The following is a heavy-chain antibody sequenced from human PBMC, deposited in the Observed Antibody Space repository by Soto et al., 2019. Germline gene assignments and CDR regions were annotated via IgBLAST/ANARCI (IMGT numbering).Heavy chain of an antibody. V-gene: IGHV4-59*01. CDR1: GGSISSYY. Sequence: SETLSLTCTVSGGSISSYYWSWIRQPPAKGLEWIGYIYYSGSTNYNPSLKSRVTISVDTSKNQFSLKLSSVTAADTAVYYCARAVTSITMVRGVSLDWSDPWGPGTLDTVST. CDR2: IYYSGST. CDR3: ARAVTSITMVRGVSLDWSDP. J-gene: IGHJ5*02. D-gene: IGHD3-10*01.